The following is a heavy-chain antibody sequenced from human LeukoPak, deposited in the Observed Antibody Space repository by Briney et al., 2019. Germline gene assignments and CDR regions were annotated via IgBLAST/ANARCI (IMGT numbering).Heavy chain of an antibody. CDR1: GDSISSYY. D-gene: IGHD6-6*01. V-gene: IGHV4-59*12. Sequence: SETLSLTCTVSGDSISSYYWSWIRQPPGEGLEWIGSIYYSGSTYYNPSLKSRVTISVDTSKNQFSLKLSSVTAADTAVYYCARDRRLEPSYYYYMGVWGKGTTVTVSS. CDR2: IYYSGST. CDR3: ARDRRLEPSYYYYMGV. J-gene: IGHJ6*03.